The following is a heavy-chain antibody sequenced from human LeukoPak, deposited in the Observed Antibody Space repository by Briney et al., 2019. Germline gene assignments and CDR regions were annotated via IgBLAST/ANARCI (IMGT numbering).Heavy chain of an antibody. V-gene: IGHV4-39*07. J-gene: IGHJ3*02. Sequence: SETLSLTCTVSGGSVSGGSISTSRYYWGWIRQSPGKGLEWIGEINHGGSTNYNPSLKSRVTISVDTSKNQFSLKLSSVTAADTAVYYCARPTYYDTIGRAFDIWGQGTMVTVSS. CDR1: GGSISTSRYY. D-gene: IGHD3-22*01. CDR2: INHGGST. CDR3: ARPTYYDTIGRAFDI.